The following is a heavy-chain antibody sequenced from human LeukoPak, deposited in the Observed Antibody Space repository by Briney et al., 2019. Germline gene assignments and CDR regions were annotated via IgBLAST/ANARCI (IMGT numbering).Heavy chain of an antibody. CDR1: GFIFTNYA. D-gene: IGHD2-2*01. V-gene: IGHV3-23*01. CDR2: ISGIGVST. J-gene: IGHJ1*01. Sequence: TGGSLRLSCAASGFIFTNYALTWVRQAPGKGLEGVSAISGIGVSTSYADSVKGRFTISGDNSKNTLYLHMNSLRAEDTAIYFCAKDPANQLLYPAHFSHWGQGTLVTVSS. CDR3: AKDPANQLLYPAHFSH.